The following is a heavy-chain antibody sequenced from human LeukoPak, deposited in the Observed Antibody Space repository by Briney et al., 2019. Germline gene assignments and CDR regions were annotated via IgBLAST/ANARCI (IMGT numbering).Heavy chain of an antibody. Sequence: GGSLRLSCAASGFTFSSYAMSWVRQAPGKGLEWVSAISGSGGSTYYADSVKGRFTISRDNSKNTLYLQMNSLRAEDTAVYYCTTDPLSVVVIANDAFDIWGQGTMVTVSS. CDR2: ISGSGGST. J-gene: IGHJ3*02. D-gene: IGHD2-21*01. V-gene: IGHV3-23*01. CDR3: TTDPLSVVVIANDAFDI. CDR1: GFTFSSYA.